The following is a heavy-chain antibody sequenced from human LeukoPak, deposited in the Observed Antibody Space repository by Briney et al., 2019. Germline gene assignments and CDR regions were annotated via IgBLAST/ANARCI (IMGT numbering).Heavy chain of an antibody. J-gene: IGHJ4*02. CDR3: SKWKAIVLVPAARSPIDY. Sequence: GGSLRLSCAASGFTFITYGMHWVRQAPGKGLEWVAFIRYDGSNKYYAESVKGRFTISRDNSKNTLYLQMNSLRAEDTAVYYCSKWKAIVLVPAARSPIDYWGQGTLVTVSS. D-gene: IGHD2-2*01. CDR1: GFTFITYG. V-gene: IGHV3-30*02. CDR2: IRYDGSNK.